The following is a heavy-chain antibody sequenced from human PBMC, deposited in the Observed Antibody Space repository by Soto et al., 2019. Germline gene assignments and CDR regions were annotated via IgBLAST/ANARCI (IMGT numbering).Heavy chain of an antibody. D-gene: IGHD4-17*01. CDR3: ARDVLPSYRDYRDS. CDR1: GFAFRSHG. CDR2: VSFDGNTR. Sequence: GGSLRLSCVASGFAFRSHGMHWARQAPGKGPGWVAGVSFDGNTRNYADSVKGRFTISRDTSRNTLYLHMNSLRPEDTAVYYCARDVLPSYRDYRDSWGPGTQVNVS. V-gene: IGHV3-30*03. J-gene: IGHJ5*01.